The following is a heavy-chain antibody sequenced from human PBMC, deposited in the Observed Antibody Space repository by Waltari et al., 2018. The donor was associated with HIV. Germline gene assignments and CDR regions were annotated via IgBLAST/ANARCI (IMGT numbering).Heavy chain of an antibody. D-gene: IGHD4-17*01. CDR3: ARDRLSVTTRGGYYYGLDV. V-gene: IGHV4-30-2*01. CDR1: GGSISSGGSS. Sequence: QLQLQESGSGLVKPSQTLSLTCAVSGGSISSGGSSWTWIRQPPGKGLEWIGYISQSGTTYYNPSLQSRVTISLDRSKNQFSLKLRSVTAADTAVYYCARDRLSVTTRGGYYYGLDVWGQGTTVTVS. CDR2: ISQSGTT. J-gene: IGHJ6*02.